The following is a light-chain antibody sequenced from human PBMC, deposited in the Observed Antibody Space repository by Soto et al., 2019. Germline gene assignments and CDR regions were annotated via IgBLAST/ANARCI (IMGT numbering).Light chain of an antibody. V-gene: IGLV2-14*01. J-gene: IGLJ2*01. CDR1: SSDVGAYDY. CDR3: SSYATSSPVI. Sequence: QSALTQPASVSGSPGQSITISCTGTSSDVGAYDYVSWYQQHPDKAPKLLIYEVTDRPSGVSHRFSGSKSGNTASLTISGLPPEDSADYYCSSYATSSPVIFGGGTQLTVL. CDR2: EVT.